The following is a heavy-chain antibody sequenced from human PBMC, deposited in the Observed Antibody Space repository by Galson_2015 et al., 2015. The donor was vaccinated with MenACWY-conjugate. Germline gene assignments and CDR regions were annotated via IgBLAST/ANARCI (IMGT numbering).Heavy chain of an antibody. CDR2: ISSSGNTI. CDR1: GFTFSSYE. V-gene: IGHV3-48*03. D-gene: IGHD3-22*01. CDR3: ARGVYDSSGYYFP. J-gene: IGHJ1*01. Sequence: SLRLSCAASGFTFSSYEKNWVRQAPGKGLEWVSYISSSGNTIYYADSVKGRFTISRDNAKNSLYLQMNSLRAEDTAVYYCARGVYDSSGYYFPWGQGTLVTVSS.